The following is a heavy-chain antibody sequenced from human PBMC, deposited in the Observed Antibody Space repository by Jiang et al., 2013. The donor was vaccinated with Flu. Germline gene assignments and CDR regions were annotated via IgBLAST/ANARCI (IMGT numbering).Heavy chain of an antibody. D-gene: IGHD6-19*01. CDR1: GGSISSSSYY. Sequence: PSETLSLTCTVSGGSISSSSYYWGWIRQPPGKGLEWIGSIYYSGSTYYNPSLKSRVTISVDTSKNQFSLKLSSVTAADTAVYYCARHPPWGGGWYYFDYWGQGTLVTVSS. CDR2: IYYSGST. CDR3: ARHPPWGGGWYYFDY. V-gene: IGHV4-39*01. J-gene: IGHJ4*02.